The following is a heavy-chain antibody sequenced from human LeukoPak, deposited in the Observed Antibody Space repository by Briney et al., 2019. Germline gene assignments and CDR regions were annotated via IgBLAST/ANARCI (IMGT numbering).Heavy chain of an antibody. CDR1: GGSFSGYY. D-gene: IGHD6-13*01. Sequence: SETLSLTCAVYGGSFSGYYWSWIRQPPGKGLEWIGEINHSGSTNYNPSLKSRVTISVDKSKNQFSLKLSSVTAADTAVYYCARGSSWYDAFDIWGQGTMVTVSS. J-gene: IGHJ3*02. CDR2: INHSGST. CDR3: ARGSSWYDAFDI. V-gene: IGHV4-34*01.